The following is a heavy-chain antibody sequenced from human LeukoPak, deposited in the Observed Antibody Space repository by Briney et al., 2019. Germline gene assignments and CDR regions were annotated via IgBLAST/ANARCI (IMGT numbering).Heavy chain of an antibody. CDR3: ARGGDCSGGSCYHYYFDY. J-gene: IGHJ4*02. CDR1: DGSISSGGYS. V-gene: IGHV4-30-2*01. Sequence: SETLSLTCAVSDGSISSGGYSWSWIRQPPGKGLEWIGYIYHSGSSYYNPSLKSRVTISVDRSKNQFSLKLSSVTAADTAVYYCARGGDCSGGSCYHYYFDYWGQGTLVTVSS. D-gene: IGHD2-15*01. CDR2: IYHSGSS.